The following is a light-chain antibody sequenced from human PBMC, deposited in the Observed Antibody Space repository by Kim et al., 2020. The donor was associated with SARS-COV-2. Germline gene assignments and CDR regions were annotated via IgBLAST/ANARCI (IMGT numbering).Light chain of an antibody. CDR1: HDISNY. CDR2: DAS. CDR3: HQYNDFPFT. J-gene: IGKJ3*01. V-gene: IGKV1-33*01. Sequence: DIRMTQSPSSLSASVGDRVTITCQASHDISNYLSWYQQKPGIAPKLLIFDASDLEAGVPSRFSGSGFGTDFSLTISALQPEDIATYFCHQYNDFPFTFGPGTKVDLK.